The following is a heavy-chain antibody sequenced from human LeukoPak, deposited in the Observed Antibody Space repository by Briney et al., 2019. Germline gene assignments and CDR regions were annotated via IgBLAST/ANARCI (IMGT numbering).Heavy chain of an antibody. Sequence: SETLSLTCTVSGGSISSHYRSWIRQPPGKGLEWIGYIYYSGSTNYNPSLKSRVTISVDTSKNQFSLKLSSVTAADTAVYYCARSRSITLLWFGELFNYYYYYMDVWGKGTTVTVSS. J-gene: IGHJ6*03. CDR3: ARSRSITLLWFGELFNYYYYYMDV. CDR2: IYYSGST. V-gene: IGHV4-59*11. CDR1: GGSISSHY. D-gene: IGHD3-10*01.